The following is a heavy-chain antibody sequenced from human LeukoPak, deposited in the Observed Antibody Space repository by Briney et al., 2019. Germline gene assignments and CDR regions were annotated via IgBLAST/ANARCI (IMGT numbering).Heavy chain of an antibody. Sequence: KPGGSLRLSCAASGFTFSAFSMNWVRQAPGKGLEWVSAISSSSSDIYYTDSVKGRFTISRDNANNFLYLQVSSLRAEDTAVYYCATGHTSGTRIDYWGQGTLVSVSS. D-gene: IGHD6-19*01. J-gene: IGHJ4*02. CDR2: ISSSSSDI. CDR1: GFTFSAFS. CDR3: ATGHTSGTRIDY. V-gene: IGHV3-21*01.